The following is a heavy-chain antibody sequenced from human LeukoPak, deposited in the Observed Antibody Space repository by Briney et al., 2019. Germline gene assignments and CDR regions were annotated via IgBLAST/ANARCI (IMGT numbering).Heavy chain of an antibody. V-gene: IGHV4-38-2*02. CDR1: GYSISSGYY. CDR3: ARDQESYYDSSGYSNDAFDI. Sequence: SETLSLTCTVSGYSISSGYYWGWIRQPPGKGLEWIGSIYHSGSTYYNPSLKSRVTISVDTSKNQFSLKLSSVTAADTAVYYCARDQESYYDSSGYSNDAFDIWGQGTMVTVSS. J-gene: IGHJ3*02. CDR2: IYHSGST. D-gene: IGHD3-22*01.